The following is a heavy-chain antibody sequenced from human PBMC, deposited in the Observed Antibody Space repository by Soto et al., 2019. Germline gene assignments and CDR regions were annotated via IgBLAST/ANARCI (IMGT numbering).Heavy chain of an antibody. D-gene: IGHD2-8*01. CDR1: GFTVSSNY. J-gene: IGHJ4*02. Sequence: PGGSLRLSCAASGFTVSSNYMSWVRQAPGKGLEWVSVIYSGGSTYYADSVKGRFTISRDNSKNTLYLQMNSLRAEDTAVYYCARDTGGYCTNGVCYTLEYYFDYWGQGTLVTVSS. CDR3: ARDTGGYCTNGVCYTLEYYFDY. V-gene: IGHV3-66*01. CDR2: IYSGGST.